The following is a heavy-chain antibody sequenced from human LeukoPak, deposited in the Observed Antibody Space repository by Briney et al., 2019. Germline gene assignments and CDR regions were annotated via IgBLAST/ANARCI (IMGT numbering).Heavy chain of an antibody. J-gene: IGHJ4*02. CDR1: GFTFSSYG. D-gene: IGHD3-10*01. CDR2: IWYDGSIK. CDR3: VRGSEKIASAMLDF. Sequence: GGSLRLSCAASGFTFSSYGMNWVRHIPGKGLEWVAVIWYDGSIKYYSDPVKGRFTISRDNAKNSLYLQMNSLSADDTAVYYCVRGSEKIASAMLDFWGQGILVSVSS. V-gene: IGHV3-33*01.